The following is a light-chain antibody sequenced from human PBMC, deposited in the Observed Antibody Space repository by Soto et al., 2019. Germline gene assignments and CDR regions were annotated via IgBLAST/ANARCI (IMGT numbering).Light chain of an antibody. Sequence: EIVLTQSPGTLSLSPGERATLSCRASQSVSSSYLAWYQQKPGQAPRLFIYGASTRATGIPDRFSGSESGTDFTLTISRLEPEDFAVYFCQQYGSSPTFGQGTKVEIK. CDR1: QSVSSSY. J-gene: IGKJ1*01. V-gene: IGKV3-20*01. CDR2: GAS. CDR3: QQYGSSPT.